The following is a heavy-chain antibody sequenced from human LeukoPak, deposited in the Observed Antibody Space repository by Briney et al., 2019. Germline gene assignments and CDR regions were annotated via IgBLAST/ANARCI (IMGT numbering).Heavy chain of an antibody. J-gene: IGHJ4*02. CDR2: LWYDGRNK. CDR1: GFTFSSYG. CDR3: ARDLGYFDY. V-gene: IGHV3-33*01. Sequence: GGSLRLSCAASGFTFSSYGMHWVRQAPGKGLEWVTFLWYDGRNKYYADSAKGRFTISRDNSKNTLYLQMNTLRAEDTAVYYCARDLGYFDYWGQGTLVTVSS.